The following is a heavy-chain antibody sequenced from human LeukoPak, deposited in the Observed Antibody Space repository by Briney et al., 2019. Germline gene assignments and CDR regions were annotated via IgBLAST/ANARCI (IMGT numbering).Heavy chain of an antibody. CDR2: ISSSSSTI. D-gene: IGHD6-19*01. V-gene: IGHV3-48*01. CDR3: ARYRSGGSRGFDY. CDR1: GFTFSSYS. J-gene: IGHJ4*02. Sequence: GGSLRLSCAASGFTFSSYSMNWVRQAPGKGLEWVSYISSSSSTIYYADSVKGRFTISRDNAKNSLYLQMNSLRAEDTAVYYCARYRSGGSRGFDYWGQGTLVTVSS.